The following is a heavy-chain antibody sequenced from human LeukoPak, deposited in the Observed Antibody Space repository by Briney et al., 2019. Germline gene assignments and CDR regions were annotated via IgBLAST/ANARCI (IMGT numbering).Heavy chain of an antibody. CDR1: GYTFIPCD. J-gene: IGHJ4*02. Sequence: ASVKVSRKASGYTFIPCDIYVVRDTTGQGVEWRWGMNPNRGETGFAHKFSGRVTMTRDTSISTAYMELSSLRSEDTAVYYCARVLGSISHWGQGTLVTVSS. CDR3: ARVLGSISH. CDR2: MNPNRGET. V-gene: IGHV1-8*01. D-gene: IGHD1-1*01.